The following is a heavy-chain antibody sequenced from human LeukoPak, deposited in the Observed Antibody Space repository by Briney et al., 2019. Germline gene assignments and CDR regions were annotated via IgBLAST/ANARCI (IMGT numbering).Heavy chain of an antibody. J-gene: IGHJ4*02. CDR1: GFTVSSNF. V-gene: IGHV3-53*01. CDR2: IYSGGST. D-gene: IGHD3-9*01. CDR3: ARVPRLVRDRMIYFDY. Sequence: GGSLRLSCAASGFTVSSNFMIWVRQAPGKGLEWVSVIYSGGSTYYADSVKGRFTISRDNSKNTLYLQMNSLRAEDTAVYYCARVPRLVRDRMIYFDYWGQGTLVTVSS.